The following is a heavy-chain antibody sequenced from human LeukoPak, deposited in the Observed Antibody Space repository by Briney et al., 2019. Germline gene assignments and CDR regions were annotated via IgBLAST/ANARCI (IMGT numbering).Heavy chain of an antibody. CDR2: IYYSEST. V-gene: IGHV4-59*01. Sequence: SETLSLTCTVSGGSISSYYWSWIRQPPGKGLEWIGYIYYSESTNYNPSLKSRVTISVDTSKNQFSLKLSSVTAADTAVYYCARVRDTAMVRFDYWGQGTLVTVSS. CDR3: ARVRDTAMVRFDY. J-gene: IGHJ4*02. D-gene: IGHD5-18*01. CDR1: GGSISSYY.